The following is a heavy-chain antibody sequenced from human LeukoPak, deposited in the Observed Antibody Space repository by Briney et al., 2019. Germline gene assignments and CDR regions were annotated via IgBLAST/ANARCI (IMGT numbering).Heavy chain of an antibody. CDR1: GFTFSSYW. V-gene: IGHV3-7*01. Sequence: PGGSLRLSCAASGFTFSSYWMSWVRQAPGKGLEWVANIKQDGSEKYYVDSVKGRFTISRDNAKNSLYLQMNSLRAEDTAVYYCARWGYYDFWSGYFYGENYYYYMDVWGKGTTVTISS. CDR2: IKQDGSEK. D-gene: IGHD3-3*01. J-gene: IGHJ6*03. CDR3: ARWGYYDFWSGYFYGENYYYYMDV.